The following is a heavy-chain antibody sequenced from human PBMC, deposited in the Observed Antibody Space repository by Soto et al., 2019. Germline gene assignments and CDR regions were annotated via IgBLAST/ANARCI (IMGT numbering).Heavy chain of an antibody. CDR3: ASSYGDYGNYYYYYMDV. D-gene: IGHD4-17*01. Sequence: SETLCLTCTVAGGSISSYYWSWIRQPPGKGLEWIGYIYYSGSTNYNPSLKSRVTISVDTSKNQFSLKLSSVTAADTAVYYCASSYGDYGNYYYYYMDVWGKGTTVTVSS. J-gene: IGHJ6*03. V-gene: IGHV4-59*01. CDR1: GGSISSYY. CDR2: IYYSGST.